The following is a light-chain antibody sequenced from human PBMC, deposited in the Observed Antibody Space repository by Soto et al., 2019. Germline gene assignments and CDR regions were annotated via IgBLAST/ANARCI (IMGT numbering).Light chain of an antibody. Sequence: DIVMTQSPDSLAVSLGERATINCKSSQSVLYSSNNKNYLAWYQQRPGQPPKLLIYWASTRESGLPDRFSGSGSGTDFTLTISSLKPEDGAVYYCQQYYSTLTFGGGTKVEIK. CDR1: QSVLYSSNNKNY. J-gene: IGKJ4*01. CDR2: WAS. V-gene: IGKV4-1*01. CDR3: QQYYSTLT.